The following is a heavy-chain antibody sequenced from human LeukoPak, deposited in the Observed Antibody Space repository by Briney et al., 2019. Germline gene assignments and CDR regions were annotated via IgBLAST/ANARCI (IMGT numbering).Heavy chain of an antibody. Sequence: GPLRLSCAASGFGFNNARMSWVRQAPGKGLEWVGRIKSKGDGETADYAAPLKGRFTMSRDDAKATVYLQINSLITEDTAMYYCTTDLGITMIRGVIVNWGQGTLVTVSS. CDR1: GFGFNNAR. J-gene: IGHJ4*02. D-gene: IGHD3-10*01. CDR3: TTDLGITMIRGVIVN. CDR2: IKSKGDGETA. V-gene: IGHV3-15*01.